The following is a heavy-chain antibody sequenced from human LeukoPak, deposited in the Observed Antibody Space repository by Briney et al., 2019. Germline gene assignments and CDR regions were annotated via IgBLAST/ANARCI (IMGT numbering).Heavy chain of an antibody. CDR1: GFTVSSNY. V-gene: IGHV3-53*01. CDR2: IYTGGST. Sequence: PGGSLRLSCAASGFTVSSNYMTWVRQAPGKGLEWVSVIYTGGSTYYADSVKGRFTISRDNSKNTLYLPMNSLRAEDTAVYFCARDRGNYYFDYWGQGTLVTVSS. D-gene: IGHD1-7*01. CDR3: ARDRGNYYFDY. J-gene: IGHJ4*02.